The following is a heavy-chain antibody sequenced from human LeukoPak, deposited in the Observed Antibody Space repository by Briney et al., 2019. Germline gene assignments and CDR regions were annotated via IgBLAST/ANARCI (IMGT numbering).Heavy chain of an antibody. J-gene: IGHJ4*02. CDR2: IYYSGST. V-gene: IGHV4-30-4*01. D-gene: IGHD3-22*01. CDR3: AREYHYDSSGPYFDY. CDR1: GGSISSGDYY. Sequence: SETLSLTCTVSGGSISSGDYYWSWIRQPPGKGLEWIGYIYYSGSTYYNPSLKSRVTISVDTSKNQFSLKLSSVTAADTAVYYCAREYHYDSSGPYFDYWGQGTLVTVSS.